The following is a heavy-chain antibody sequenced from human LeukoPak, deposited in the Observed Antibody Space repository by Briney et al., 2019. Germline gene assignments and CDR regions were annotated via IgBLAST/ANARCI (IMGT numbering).Heavy chain of an antibody. J-gene: IGHJ6*02. V-gene: IGHV3-30-3*01. CDR1: GFTFSSYP. CDR2: ISYDGSNK. Sequence: GGPLRLSCAACGFTFSSYPMHWVRQAPGKGLEWVAVISYDGSNKYYADSEKGRFHISRDNSKNTLYMQMNSLRAEDTAVYYCARDSVSSWRYYYYYYGMDVWGQGTTVTVSS. D-gene: IGHD6-13*01. CDR3: ARDSVSSWRYYYYYYGMDV.